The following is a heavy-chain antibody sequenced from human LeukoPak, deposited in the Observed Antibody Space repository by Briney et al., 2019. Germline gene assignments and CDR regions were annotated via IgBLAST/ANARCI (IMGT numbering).Heavy chain of an antibody. V-gene: IGHV1-18*01. Sequence: ASVKVSCKASGYTFTSYGISWVRQAPGQGLEWMGWISAYNGNTNYAQKLQGRVTMTTDTSTSTAYRELRSLRSDDTAVYYCARDDYYYGSGSYPYGYYYYYGMGVWGQGTAVTVSS. D-gene: IGHD3-10*01. CDR3: ARDDYYYGSGSYPYGYYYYYGMGV. CDR1: GYTFTSYG. J-gene: IGHJ6*02. CDR2: ISAYNGNT.